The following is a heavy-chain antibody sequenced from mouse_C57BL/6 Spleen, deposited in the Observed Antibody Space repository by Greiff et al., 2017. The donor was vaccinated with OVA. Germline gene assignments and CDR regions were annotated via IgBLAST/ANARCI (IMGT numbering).Heavy chain of an antibody. Sequence: QVHVKQPGTELVKPGASVKLSCKASGYTFTSYWMHWVKQRPGQGLEWIGNINPSNGGTNYNEKFKSKATLTVDKSSSTAYMQLSSLTSEDSAVYYCALYYDYDARFAYWGQGTLVTVSA. J-gene: IGHJ3*01. CDR3: ALYYDYDARFAY. D-gene: IGHD2-4*01. V-gene: IGHV1-53*01. CDR2: INPSNGGT. CDR1: GYTFTSYW.